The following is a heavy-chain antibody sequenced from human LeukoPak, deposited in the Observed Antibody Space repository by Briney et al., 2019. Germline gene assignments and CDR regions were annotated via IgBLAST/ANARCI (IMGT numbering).Heavy chain of an antibody. V-gene: IGHV3-30*03. CDR1: GFTFSSYG. Sequence: PGRSLRLSCAASGFTFSSYGMHWVRQAPGKGLEWVAVISYDGSNKYYADSVKGRFTISRDNSKNTLYLQMNSLRAEDTAVYYCAATLDPFDYWGQGTLVTVSS. CDR3: AATLDPFDY. J-gene: IGHJ4*02. CDR2: ISYDGSNK. D-gene: IGHD3-16*02.